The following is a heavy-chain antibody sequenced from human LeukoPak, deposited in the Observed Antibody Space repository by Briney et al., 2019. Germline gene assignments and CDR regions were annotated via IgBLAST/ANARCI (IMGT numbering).Heavy chain of an antibody. CDR1: GFTFSSYG. J-gene: IGHJ4*02. CDR2: ISYDGSNK. D-gene: IGHD3-10*01. V-gene: IGHV3-30*18. Sequence: PGRSLRLSCAASGFTFSSYGMHWVRQAPGKGLEWVAVISYDGSNKYFADSVKGRFTISRDNSKNTLYLQMNSLRAEDTAVYYCAKVRRGVADLFDYWGQGTLVTVSS. CDR3: AKVRRGVADLFDY.